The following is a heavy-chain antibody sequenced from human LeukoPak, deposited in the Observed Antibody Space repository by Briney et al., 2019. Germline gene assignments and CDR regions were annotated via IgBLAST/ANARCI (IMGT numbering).Heavy chain of an antibody. CDR2: IYYSGST. D-gene: IGHD3-3*01. J-gene: IGHJ4*02. V-gene: IGHV4-59*12. CDR1: GGSISSYY. Sequence: SETLSLTCTVSGGSISSYYWSWIRQPPGKGLEWIGYIYYSGSTNYNPSLKSRVTISVDTSKNQFSLKLSSVTAADTAVYYCARGRFGVGSVSYCFDYWGQGTLVTVSS. CDR3: ARGRFGVGSVSYCFDY.